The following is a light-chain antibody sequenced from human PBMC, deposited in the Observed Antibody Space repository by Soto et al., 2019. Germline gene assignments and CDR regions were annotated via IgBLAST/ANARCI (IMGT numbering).Light chain of an antibody. Sequence: DIQMTQSPSSLSASVGDRVTITCRASQSIRSYLNWYQQKLGKVPKLLIYDASTLQSGVPSRFSGSGSGTDFTLTISSLPPEDFATYFCQQTYSIPPTFGPGTEVDIK. CDR1: QSIRSY. CDR2: DAS. J-gene: IGKJ3*01. V-gene: IGKV1-39*01. CDR3: QQTYSIPPT.